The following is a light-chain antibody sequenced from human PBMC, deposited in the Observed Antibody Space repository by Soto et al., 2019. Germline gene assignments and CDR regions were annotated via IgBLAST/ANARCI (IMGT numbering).Light chain of an antibody. J-gene: IGKJ1*01. CDR3: LQDYTYPWT. CDR1: QGIRND. V-gene: IGKV1-6*01. Sequence: AIQLTQSPSSLSASVGDRVSITCRASQGIRNDLGWYQHKPGKAPKLLIHGASNLQSGVPSRFSGSASGTDFTLTISSLQPEDFATYYCLQDYTYPWTFGQGTKVDIK. CDR2: GAS.